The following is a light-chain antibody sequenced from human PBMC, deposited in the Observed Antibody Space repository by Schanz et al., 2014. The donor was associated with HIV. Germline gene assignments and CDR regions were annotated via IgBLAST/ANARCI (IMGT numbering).Light chain of an antibody. CDR2: QAS. Sequence: DIQMTQSPSTLSASVGARVTITCRASQSISNWLAWYQQKPGKAPKLLIYQASSLETGVPSRFSGSGSGTDFTLTISCLQSEDFATYYCQQYYTLSRTFGPGTKV. CDR3: QQYYTLSRT. CDR1: QSISNW. V-gene: IGKV1-5*03. J-gene: IGKJ1*01.